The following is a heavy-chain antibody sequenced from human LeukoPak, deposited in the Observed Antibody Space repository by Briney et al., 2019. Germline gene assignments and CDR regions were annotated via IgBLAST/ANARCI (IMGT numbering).Heavy chain of an antibody. CDR3: ARLSRAGEDY. V-gene: IGHV4-59*01. J-gene: IGHJ4*02. D-gene: IGHD2-21*01. CDR2: IYYSASP. CDR1: GGSISSYY. Sequence: PSETLSLTCSVFGGSISSYYWTWIRQSPARGLEWIGNIYYSASPNYNPSLKSRVTISSDTSKNHFSLKVTSVTAADTAFYYCARLSRAGEDYWGQGILVTVSS.